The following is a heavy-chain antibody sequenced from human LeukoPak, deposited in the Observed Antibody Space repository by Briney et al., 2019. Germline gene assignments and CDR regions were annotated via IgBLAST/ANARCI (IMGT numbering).Heavy chain of an antibody. V-gene: IGHV5-51*01. CDR2: IYPGDSDT. D-gene: IGHD3-9*01. Sequence: GEPLKLASKGSGYSFTSYWLGSVRQMPGKGMEWMGIIYPGDSDTSYSPSCQGQVTISADKSISTAYLQWSRLKAPDTAMYYCARPMGDILTGYFFDYWGQGTLVTVSS. CDR1: GYSFTSYW. CDR3: ARPMGDILTGYFFDY. J-gene: IGHJ4*02.